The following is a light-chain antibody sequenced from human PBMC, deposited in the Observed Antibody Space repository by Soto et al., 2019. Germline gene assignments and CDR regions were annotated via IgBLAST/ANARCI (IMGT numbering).Light chain of an antibody. CDR2: GAS. CDR3: QQYNNWPPYT. V-gene: IGKV3-15*01. CDR1: QTIANN. J-gene: IGKJ2*01. Sequence: ETVMTQSPATLSVSPGERATLSCRASQTIANNLAWYQQRPGQAPMLLIYGASTRATGIPARFSGSGSGIEFTLTISSRQSEDFAIYYCQQYNNWPPYTFGQGTKLEIK.